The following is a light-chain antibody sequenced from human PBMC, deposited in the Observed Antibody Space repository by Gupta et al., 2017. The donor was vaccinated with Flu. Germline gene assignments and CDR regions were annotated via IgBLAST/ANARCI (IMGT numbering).Light chain of an antibody. J-gene: IGKJ4*01. CDR2: KAS. V-gene: IGKV1-5*03. CDR1: QSISSW. CDR3: QQYNSYSSLT. Sequence: DRVTITCRASQSISSWLAWYQQKPGKAPMLLIYKASTLEGGVPSRFSGSGSGTEFTVTISSLHPDDFATYYCQQYNSYSSLTFGGGTKVEIK.